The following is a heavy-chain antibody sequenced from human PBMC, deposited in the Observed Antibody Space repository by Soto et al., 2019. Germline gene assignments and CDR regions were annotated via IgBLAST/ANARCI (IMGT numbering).Heavy chain of an antibody. D-gene: IGHD4-4*01. CDR2: ITGAGGST. CDR1: GFTFINYG. V-gene: IGHV3-23*01. CDR3: AKGHSDSFGNYDYFGMDV. J-gene: IGHJ6*02. Sequence: LLLESGGGLVQPGGSLRLSCAASGFTFINYGMSWARQAPGKGLEWIGAITGAGGSTYNAESVKGRFTISRDNSKKTVYLQLDSLRVEDTAVYYCAKGHSDSFGNYDYFGMDVWGQGTTVTVSS.